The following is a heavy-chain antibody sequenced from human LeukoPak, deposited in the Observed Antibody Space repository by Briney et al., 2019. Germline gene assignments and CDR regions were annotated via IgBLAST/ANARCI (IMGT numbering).Heavy chain of an antibody. CDR1: GFTFDDYT. J-gene: IGHJ3*02. D-gene: IGHD3-10*01. V-gene: IGHV3-43*01. Sequence: GGSLRLSCAASGFTFDDYTMHWVRQAPGKGLEWVSLISWDGGSTYYADSVKGRFTISRDNSKNSLYLQMNSLRTEDTALYYCAKDSTIYGSGSYMGAFDIWGQGTMVTVSS. CDR2: ISWDGGST. CDR3: AKDSTIYGSGSYMGAFDI.